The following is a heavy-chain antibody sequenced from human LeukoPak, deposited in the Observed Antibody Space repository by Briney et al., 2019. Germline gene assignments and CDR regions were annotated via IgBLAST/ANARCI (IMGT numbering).Heavy chain of an antibody. D-gene: IGHD5-18*01. Sequence: PSETLSLTCAVYGESLSDDYWNWLRQPPVKGLEWIGEINHSGSTNYNPSLKGRVKISVDTSKNQFSLNLSSVTVADTAIYYCARVYIYGRSYFDYWGQGTLVTVSS. CDR1: GESLSDDY. V-gene: IGHV4-34*01. J-gene: IGHJ4*02. CDR3: ARVYIYGRSYFDY. CDR2: INHSGST.